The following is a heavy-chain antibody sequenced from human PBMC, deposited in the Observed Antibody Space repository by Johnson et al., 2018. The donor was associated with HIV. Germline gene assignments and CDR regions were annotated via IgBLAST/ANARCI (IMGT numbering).Heavy chain of an antibody. J-gene: IGHJ3*01. Sequence: QMQLVESGGGVVQPGRSLRLSCAASGFTLSNYAMHWVRQAPGKGLEWVAFIRYDGSNKYCADSVTVRFTISRDNSKNTLYLQMNSLRAEDTAVYYCARDRTLTAYDAFDVWGQGTMVIVYS. CDR1: GFTLSNYA. CDR3: ARDRTLTAYDAFDV. CDR2: IRYDGSNK. D-gene: IGHD2-21*02. V-gene: IGHV3-30*04.